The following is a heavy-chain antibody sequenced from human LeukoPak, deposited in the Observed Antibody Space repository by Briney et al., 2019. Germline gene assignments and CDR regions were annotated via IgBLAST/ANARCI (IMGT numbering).Heavy chain of an antibody. V-gene: IGHV3-48*01. CDR3: ASARYSSSSGVYYYMDV. J-gene: IGHJ6*03. D-gene: IGHD6-6*01. CDR2: ISSSSSTI. CDR1: GFTFSSYS. Sequence: LPGGSLRLSCAASGFTFSSYSMNWVCQAPGKGLEWVSYISSSSSTIYYADSVKGRFTISRDNAKNSLYLQMNSLRAEDTAVYYCASARYSSSSGVYYYMDVWGKGTTVTVSS.